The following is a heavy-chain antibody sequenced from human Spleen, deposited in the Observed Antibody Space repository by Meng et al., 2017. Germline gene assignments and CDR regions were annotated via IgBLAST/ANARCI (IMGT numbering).Heavy chain of an antibody. Sequence: GSLRLSCTVSGGSISSYYWSWIRQPAGKGLEWIGRIYTSGSTNYNPSLKSRLTMSVDTSKNHFSLKLSSVTAADTAVYYCARDNPWHDALDIWGQGTMVTVSS. V-gene: IGHV4-4*07. CDR1: GGSISSYY. CDR3: ARDNPWHDALDI. CDR2: IYTSGST. J-gene: IGHJ3*02.